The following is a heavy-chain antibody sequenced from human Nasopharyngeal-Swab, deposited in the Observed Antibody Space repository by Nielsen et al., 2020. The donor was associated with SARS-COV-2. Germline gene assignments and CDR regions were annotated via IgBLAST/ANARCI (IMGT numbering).Heavy chain of an antibody. CDR1: GYAFTSYY. J-gene: IGHJ6*03. CDR2: INPSGGST. V-gene: IGHV1-46*01. Sequence: ASVKVSCKASGYAFTSYYVHWVRQAPGQGLEWMGIINPSGGSTSYAQKLQGRVTMTTDTSTSTAYMELRSLRSDDTAVYYCARVQYDYVWGSYRYYYYYMDVWGKGTTVTVSS. D-gene: IGHD3-16*02. CDR3: ARVQYDYVWGSYRYYYYYMDV.